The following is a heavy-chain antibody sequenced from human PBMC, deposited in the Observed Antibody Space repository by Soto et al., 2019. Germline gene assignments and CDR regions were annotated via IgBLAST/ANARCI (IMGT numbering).Heavy chain of an antibody. J-gene: IGHJ6*02. CDR1: GGTFSSYA. D-gene: IGHD5-18*01. CDR2: IIPIFGTA. V-gene: IGHV1-69*13. CDR3: ATLDQYSYGSYHPGYYYYGMDV. Sequence: ASVKVSCKASGGTFSSYAISWVRQAPSQGLEWMGEIIPIFGTANYAQKFQGRVTITADESTSTAYMELSILRSEDTAVYYCATLDQYSYGSYHPGYYYYGMDVWGQGTTVTVSS.